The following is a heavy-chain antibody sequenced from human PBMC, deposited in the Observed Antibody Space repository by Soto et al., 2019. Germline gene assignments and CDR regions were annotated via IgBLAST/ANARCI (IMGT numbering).Heavy chain of an antibody. CDR2: IYYTWNT. Sequence: QVQLQESGPGLVKPSQTLSLTCTVSGGSISRGGTGYYWTWIRQLQGKGLEWIGYIYYTWNTYYNPYSKSRPAISIATSEINFSVKLPSVIASDTAVYFCASGHDAYKVRYWGQGTLVTVSS. V-gene: IGHV4-31*03. CDR3: ASGHDAYKVRY. D-gene: IGHD1-1*01. CDR1: GGSISRGGTGYY. J-gene: IGHJ4*02.